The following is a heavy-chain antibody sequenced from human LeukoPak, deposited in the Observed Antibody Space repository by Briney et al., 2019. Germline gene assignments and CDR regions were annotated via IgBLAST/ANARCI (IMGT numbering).Heavy chain of an antibody. D-gene: IGHD2-15*01. V-gene: IGHV3-21*01. CDR1: GFTFSSYT. CDR2: ISSSGNYV. CDR3: ARDEVMVSTSPSYWYFNL. Sequence: GGSLRLSCAASGFTFSSYTINWVRQAPGKGLEWVSSISSSGNYVYYADSVKGRFTISRDNATKSLYLQMNSLRAEDTAVYYCARDEVMVSTSPSYWYFNLWGRGTLVTVSS. J-gene: IGHJ2*01.